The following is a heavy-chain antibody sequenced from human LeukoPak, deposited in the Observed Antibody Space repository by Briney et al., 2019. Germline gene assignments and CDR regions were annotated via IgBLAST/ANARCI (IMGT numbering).Heavy chain of an antibody. J-gene: IGHJ4*02. Sequence: ETLSLTCAVYGGSFSGYYWSWIRQPPGKGLEWVSVIYKDGRTFYTDSVKGRFTISRDNSKDTVYLQMSSLRVEDTAVYYCAKSLTYYHENSDSIWGQGTLVTVSS. D-gene: IGHD3-22*01. CDR1: GGSFSGYY. CDR3: AKSLTYYHENSDSI. CDR2: IYKDGRT. V-gene: IGHV3-53*01.